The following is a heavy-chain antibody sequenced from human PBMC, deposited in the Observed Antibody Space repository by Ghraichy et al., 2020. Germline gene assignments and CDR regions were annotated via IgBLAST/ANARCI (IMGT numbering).Heavy chain of an antibody. D-gene: IGHD6-6*01. CDR2: INPNSGGT. Sequence: ASVKVSCKASGYTFTGYYMHWVRQAPGQGLEWMGWINPNSGGTNYAQKFQGRVTMTRDTSISTAYMELSRLRSDDTAVYYCARDLADSSSSRVLNWFDPWGQGTLVTVSS. CDR3: ARDLADSSSSRVLNWFDP. CDR1: GYTFTGYY. V-gene: IGHV1-2*02. J-gene: IGHJ5*02.